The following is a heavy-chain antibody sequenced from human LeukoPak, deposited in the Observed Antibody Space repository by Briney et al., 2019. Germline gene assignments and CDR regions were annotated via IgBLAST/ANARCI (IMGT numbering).Heavy chain of an antibody. V-gene: IGHV5-51*01. Sequence: GESLKIFCKGSGYSFTSYWIAWVRQMPGKGLEWMGIIYPDDSDTRYSPSFQGQVTITADKSISTAYLQWSSLKASDNAMYYCARQRRSSGWPNDYWGQGTLVTVSS. J-gene: IGHJ4*02. CDR1: GYSFTSYW. CDR2: IYPDDSDT. CDR3: ARQRRSSGWPNDY. D-gene: IGHD6-19*01.